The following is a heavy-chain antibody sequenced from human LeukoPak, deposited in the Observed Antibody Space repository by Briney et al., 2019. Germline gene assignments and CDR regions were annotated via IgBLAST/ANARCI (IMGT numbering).Heavy chain of an antibody. J-gene: IGHJ4*02. V-gene: IGHV1-24*01. CDR3: ATDFRYYDSSAPLSY. CDR2: FDPEDGET. CDR1: GYTLTELS. Sequence: ASVKVSCKVSGYTLTELSMHWVRQAPGKGLEWMGGFDPEDGETIYAQKFQGRVTMTEDTSTDTAYMELSSLRSEDTAVYYCATDFRYYDSSAPLSYWGQGTLVTVSS. D-gene: IGHD3-22*01.